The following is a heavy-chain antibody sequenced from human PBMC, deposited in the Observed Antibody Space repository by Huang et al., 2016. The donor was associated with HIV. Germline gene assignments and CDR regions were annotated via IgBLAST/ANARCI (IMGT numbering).Heavy chain of an antibody. D-gene: IGHD3-3*01. V-gene: IGHV3-23*01. CDR3: SRDDFWSGYSDYYGLDV. CDR1: GFTFNSYA. J-gene: IGHJ6*02. Sequence: EVQLLESGGGLVQPGGSLRLSCAAYGFTFNSYAMSWVRQVPGKGLEWVSSISGRGGNTYYADSVKGRVTISRDNSKNTLFLQMSGLRAEDTAVYYCSRDDFWSGYSDYYGLDVWGQGTTVTVSS. CDR2: ISGRGGNT.